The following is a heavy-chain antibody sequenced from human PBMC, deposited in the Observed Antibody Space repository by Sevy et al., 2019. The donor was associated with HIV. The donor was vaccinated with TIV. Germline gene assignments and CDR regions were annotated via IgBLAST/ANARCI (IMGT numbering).Heavy chain of an antibody. Sequence: ASVKVSCKASGGTFSSYAISWVRQAPGQGLEWMGGIIPIFGTANYAQKFQGGVTITADESTSTAYMELSSLSSEDTAVYYCARDHCSGGSCYSGYDAFDIWGQGTMVTVSS. CDR3: ARDHCSGGSCYSGYDAFDI. J-gene: IGHJ3*02. CDR1: GGTFSSYA. V-gene: IGHV1-69*13. CDR2: IIPIFGTA. D-gene: IGHD2-15*01.